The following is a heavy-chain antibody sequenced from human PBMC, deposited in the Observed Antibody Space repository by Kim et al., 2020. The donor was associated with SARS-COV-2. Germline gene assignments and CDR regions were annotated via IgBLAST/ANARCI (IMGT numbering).Heavy chain of an antibody. CDR3: ARRDTAMVISFDY. D-gene: IGHD5-18*01. J-gene: IGHJ4*02. CDR2: IYYSGST. CDR1: GGSISSSSYY. V-gene: IGHV4-39*01. Sequence: SETLSLTCTVSGGSISSSSYYWGWIRQPPGKGLEWIGSIYYSGSTYYNPSLKSRVTISVDTSKNQFSLKLSSVTAADTAVYYCARRDTAMVISFDYWGQG.